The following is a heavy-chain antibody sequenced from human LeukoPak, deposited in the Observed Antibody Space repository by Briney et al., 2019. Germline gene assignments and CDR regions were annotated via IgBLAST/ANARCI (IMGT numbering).Heavy chain of an antibody. CDR1: GFTFSSYA. CDR3: AKDIGSYYDY. CDR2: ISSNGGST. Sequence: GGSLRLSCAASGFTFSSYAMHWVRQAPGKGLEYVSAISSNGGSTYYASSVKGRFTISRDNSKNTLYLQMGSLRAEDMAVYYCAKDIGSYYDYWGQGILVTVSS. J-gene: IGHJ4*02. V-gene: IGHV3-64*01. D-gene: IGHD3-10*01.